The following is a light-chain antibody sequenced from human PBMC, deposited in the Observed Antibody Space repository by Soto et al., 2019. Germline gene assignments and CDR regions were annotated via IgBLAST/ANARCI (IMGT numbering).Light chain of an antibody. CDR3: QQFGSSPVT. CDR2: GAS. Sequence: EIVLTHSPGTLSLSPGETATLSCRASQSVDSSNLAWYQQKPGQAPSLLIFGASTRATGIPDRFTGSGSGADFTLTISGLESEDFAVYYCQQFGSSPVTFGQGTKLEIK. J-gene: IGKJ2*01. V-gene: IGKV3-20*01. CDR1: QSVDSSN.